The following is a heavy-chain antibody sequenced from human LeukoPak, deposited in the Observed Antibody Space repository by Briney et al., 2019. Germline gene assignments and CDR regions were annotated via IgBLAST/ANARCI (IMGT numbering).Heavy chain of an antibody. V-gene: IGHV1-46*01. CDR2: INPSGGST. CDR1: GYTFTSYY. Sequence: ASVKVSCKASGYTFTSYYMHWVRQAPGQGLEWMGIINPSGGSTSYAQKFQGRVTMTRDTSTSTVYMELSSLRSEDTAVYYCARDQSRVVTPHLGHYYYYYYGMDVWGQGTTVTVSS. CDR3: ARDQSRVVTPHLGHYYYYYYGMDV. J-gene: IGHJ6*02. D-gene: IGHD4-23*01.